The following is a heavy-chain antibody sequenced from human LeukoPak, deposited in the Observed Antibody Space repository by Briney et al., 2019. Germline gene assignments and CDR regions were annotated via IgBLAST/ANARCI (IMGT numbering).Heavy chain of an antibody. J-gene: IGHJ1*01. CDR3: ATTTWGGAIRGYFQE. Sequence: GASVKVSCKASGYTFTNYGISWVRQAPGQGLEWMGWINPNSGGTNYARNFQGRVAMTRDTSISTAYMELSRLRSDDTAVYFCATTTWGGAIRGYFQEWGQGTLVIVSS. V-gene: IGHV1-2*02. CDR2: INPNSGGT. CDR1: GYTFTNYG. D-gene: IGHD2-21*01.